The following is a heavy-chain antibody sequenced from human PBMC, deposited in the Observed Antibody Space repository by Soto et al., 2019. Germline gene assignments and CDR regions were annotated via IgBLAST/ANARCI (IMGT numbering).Heavy chain of an antibody. J-gene: IGHJ3*02. CDR2: IYYSGST. D-gene: IGHD2-15*01. Sequence: SETLSLTCTVSGGSISSYYWSWIRQPPGKGLEWIGYIYYSGSTNYNPSLKSRVTISVDTSKNQFSLKLSSVTAADTAVYYCARSVWVVAAPDAFDIWGQGTMVTVSS. CDR3: ARSVWVVAAPDAFDI. V-gene: IGHV4-59*01. CDR1: GGSISSYY.